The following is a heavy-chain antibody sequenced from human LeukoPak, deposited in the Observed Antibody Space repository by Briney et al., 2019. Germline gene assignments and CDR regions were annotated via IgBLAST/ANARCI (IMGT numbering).Heavy chain of an antibody. V-gene: IGHV3-11*04. CDR2: ISSSGSML. CDR3: TRRPYSSSWYYFDY. D-gene: IGHD6-13*01. Sequence: LSLTCTVSGGSISSGGSYWSWIRQPAGKGLEWVSYISSSGSMLHYADSVEGRFTISRDNGKSSLYLQMSSLRVEDTAVYYCTRRPYSSSWYYFDYWGQGTLVTVSS. CDR1: GGSISSGGSY. J-gene: IGHJ4*02.